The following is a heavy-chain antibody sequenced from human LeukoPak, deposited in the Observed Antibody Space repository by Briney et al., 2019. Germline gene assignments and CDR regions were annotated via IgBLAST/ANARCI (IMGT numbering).Heavy chain of an antibody. V-gene: IGHV4-59*01. CDR1: GGSISSYY. J-gene: IGHJ4*02. Sequence: SETLSLTCTVSGGSISSYYWSWIRQPPGKGLEWIGYIYYSGSTNYNPSLKSRVTISVDTSKNQFSLKLGSVTAADTAVYYCAVGVSWEPYFDYWGQGTLVTVSS. CDR2: IYYSGST. D-gene: IGHD1-26*01. CDR3: AVGVSWEPYFDY.